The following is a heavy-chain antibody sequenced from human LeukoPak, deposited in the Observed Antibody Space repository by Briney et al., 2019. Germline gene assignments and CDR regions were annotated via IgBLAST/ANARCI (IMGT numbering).Heavy chain of an antibody. D-gene: IGHD3-9*01. Sequence: PGGSLRLSCAASGFTFSSYGMHWVRQAPGKGLEWVAVISYDGSNKYYADSVKGRFTISRDNSKNTLYLRMNSLRAEDTAVYYCAKDQGRYFDWLLFDYWGQGTLVTVSS. CDR2: ISYDGSNK. V-gene: IGHV3-30*18. CDR1: GFTFSSYG. J-gene: IGHJ4*02. CDR3: AKDQGRYFDWLLFDY.